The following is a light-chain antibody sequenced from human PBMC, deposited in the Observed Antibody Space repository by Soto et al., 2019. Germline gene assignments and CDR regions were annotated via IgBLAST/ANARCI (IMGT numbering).Light chain of an antibody. CDR3: QQYYRPWT. CDR2: WAS. Sequence: DIVMTQSPDSLAVSLGERATINCKSSQSVLYSSNNKNYLAWYQQKPGQPPKLLIYWASTRASGVPDRFSGSGSGTDFTLTISSLQAEDVAVYYCQQYYRPWTFGQGPKVEIK. CDR1: QSVLYSSNNKNY. V-gene: IGKV4-1*01. J-gene: IGKJ1*01.